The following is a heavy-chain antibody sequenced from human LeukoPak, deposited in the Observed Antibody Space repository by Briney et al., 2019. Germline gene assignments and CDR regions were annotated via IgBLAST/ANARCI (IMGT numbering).Heavy chain of an antibody. D-gene: IGHD1-26*01. CDR1: GFTFSSYW. CDR2: ISDDGSYQ. Sequence: GGSLRLSCAASGFTFSSYWMHWVRQAPGKGLEWVAVISDDGSYQYYADSVKGRFTISRDNSKNTLWLQMTSLRAEDTAMYYCAKVLFTGSYAFDIWGQGTMVTVSS. CDR3: AKVLFTGSYAFDI. J-gene: IGHJ3*02. V-gene: IGHV3-30*18.